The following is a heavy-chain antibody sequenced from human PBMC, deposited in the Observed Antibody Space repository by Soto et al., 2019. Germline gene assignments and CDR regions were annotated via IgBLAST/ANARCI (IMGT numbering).Heavy chain of an antibody. CDR2: ISYDGSNK. V-gene: IGHV3-30*19. J-gene: IGHJ3*02. D-gene: IGHD4-17*01. CDR1: GFTFSSYG. CDR3: ARDRLNYGDYITSAFDI. Sequence: SLRLSCAASGFTFSSYGMHWVRQAPGKGLEWVAVISYDGSNKYYADSVKGRFTISRDNSKNTLYLQMNSLRAEDTAVYYCARDRLNYGDYITSAFDIWGQGTMVTVSS.